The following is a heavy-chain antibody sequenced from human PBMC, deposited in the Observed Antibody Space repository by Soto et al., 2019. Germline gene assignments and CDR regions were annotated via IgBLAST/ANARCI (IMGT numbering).Heavy chain of an antibody. CDR3: TRGLNLFDP. J-gene: IGHJ5*02. CDR2: INQDGSEK. Sequence: GGSLRLSCAASGFTISTYWMTWVRQAPGKGLEWVANINQDGSEKYYVDSVKGRFAISRDNAKNSLYLQMNSLRVEDTAVYYCTRGLNLFDPWGQGTLVTVSS. CDR1: GFTISTYW. V-gene: IGHV3-7*01.